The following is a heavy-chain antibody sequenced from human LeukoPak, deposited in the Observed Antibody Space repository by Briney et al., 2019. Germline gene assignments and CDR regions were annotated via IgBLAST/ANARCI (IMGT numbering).Heavy chain of an antibody. J-gene: IGHJ2*01. CDR3: ARHERGITMVRGVINWYFDL. D-gene: IGHD3-10*01. V-gene: IGHV4-59*08. CDR1: GGSISSYY. Sequence: PSETLSLTCTVSGGSISSYYWSWIRQPPGKGLEWIGYIYYSGSTNYNPSLKSRVTISVDTSKNQFSLKLSSVTAADTAVYYCARHERGITMVRGVINWYFDLWGRGTLVTVSS. CDR2: IYYSGST.